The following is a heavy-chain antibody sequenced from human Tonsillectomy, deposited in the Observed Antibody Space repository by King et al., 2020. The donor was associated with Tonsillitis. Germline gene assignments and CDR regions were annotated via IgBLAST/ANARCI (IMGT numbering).Heavy chain of an antibody. Sequence: QLQESGLGLVKPSQTLSLTCTVSGGSIRGGDYYWSWIRQHPGKGREWMGYNYNSGNAYYNPSLKSRLTISLDTSKNQFSLNLSSVFAADTAVYYCGTYERGVFDSWGQGTLVTVSS. CDR3: GTYERGVFDS. J-gene: IGHJ5*01. CDR2: NYNSGNA. CDR1: GGSIRGGDYY. V-gene: IGHV4-31*03. D-gene: IGHD3-3*01.